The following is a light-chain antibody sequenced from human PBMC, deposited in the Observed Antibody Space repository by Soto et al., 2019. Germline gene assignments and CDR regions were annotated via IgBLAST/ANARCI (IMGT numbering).Light chain of an antibody. CDR2: DTS. CDR1: QSVSSSY. CDR3: QQYGSSPLT. V-gene: IGKV3-20*01. J-gene: IGKJ3*01. Sequence: EIVLTQSPGTLSLSPGERATLSCRASQSVSSSYLAWYQQKPGQAPRLLIYDTSSRATGIPDRFSGSGSGTDFTLTISRLEPEDFAVYYCQQYGSSPLTFGPGTKWISN.